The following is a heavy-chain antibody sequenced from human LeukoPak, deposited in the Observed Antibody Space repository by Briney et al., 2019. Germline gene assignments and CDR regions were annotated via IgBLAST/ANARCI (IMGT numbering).Heavy chain of an antibody. D-gene: IGHD3-10*01. CDR1: GYTFTGYY. V-gene: IGHV1-2*02. Sequence: APVKVSCKASGYTFTGYYIHWVRQAPGQGLEWMGWINPNSGGTSCAQKFQGRVTMTTDTSISTAFMELSRLTSDDTAVYYCARDLGGSGEDYWGQGTLVTVSS. CDR3: ARDLGGSGEDY. J-gene: IGHJ4*02. CDR2: INPNSGGT.